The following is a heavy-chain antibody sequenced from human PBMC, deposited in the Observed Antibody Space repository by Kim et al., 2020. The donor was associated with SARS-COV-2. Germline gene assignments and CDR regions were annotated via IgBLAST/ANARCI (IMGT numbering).Heavy chain of an antibody. V-gene: IGHV1-2*02. CDR3: TREDF. CDR2: IHPNSGDT. Sequence: ASVKVSCKVSGYTFTGYYLHWMRQAPGQGLEWMGWIHPNSGDTTSAQKFQGRVAMTRDTSISTAYMELSGLTSDDTAVYYCTREDFWGQGTLVTVAS. CDR1: GYTFTGYY. J-gene: IGHJ4*02.